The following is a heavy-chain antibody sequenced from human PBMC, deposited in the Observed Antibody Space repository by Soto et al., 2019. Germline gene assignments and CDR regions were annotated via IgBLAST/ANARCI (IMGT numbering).Heavy chain of an antibody. J-gene: IGHJ3*02. CDR1: GGSISSGGYY. CDR3: ARIATSSSWYGGRAFDI. Sequence: PSETLSLTCTVSGGSISSGGYYWSWIRQHPGKGLEWIGYIYYSGSTNYNPSLKSRVTISVDTSKNQFSLKLSSVTAADTAVYYCARIATSSSWYGGRAFDIWGQGTMVTVSS. D-gene: IGHD6-13*01. V-gene: IGHV4-61*08. CDR2: IYYSGST.